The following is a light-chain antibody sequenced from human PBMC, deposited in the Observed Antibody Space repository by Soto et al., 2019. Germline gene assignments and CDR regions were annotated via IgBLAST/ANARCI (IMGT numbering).Light chain of an antibody. Sequence: DIQMTQSPSSVSASVGDRVTITCRASQGISNWLAWYQQQPGKAPKLLIYAASSLQSGVPPRFSGGGSGTHFTLIISSLQAEDFATYYCQQTNTFLPLTFGGGTKVEIK. CDR3: QQTNTFLPLT. J-gene: IGKJ4*01. CDR1: QGISNW. CDR2: AAS. V-gene: IGKV1-12*01.